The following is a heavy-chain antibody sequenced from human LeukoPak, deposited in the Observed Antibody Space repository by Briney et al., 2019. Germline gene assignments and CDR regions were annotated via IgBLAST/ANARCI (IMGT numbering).Heavy chain of an antibody. V-gene: IGHV3-48*02. J-gene: IGHJ4*02. D-gene: IGHD1-26*01. CDR1: GITFSGYS. CDR2: MTTSGNTI. CDR3: ARVGGATAVTMYFEY. Sequence: GGSLRLSCVVSGITFSGYSMIWVRQAPGKGLEWLSFMTTSGNTIFYAESVKDRFTISRDNAKKSLYLQMNSLSDEDTAVYYCARVGGATAVTMYFEYWGQGTLVTVTS.